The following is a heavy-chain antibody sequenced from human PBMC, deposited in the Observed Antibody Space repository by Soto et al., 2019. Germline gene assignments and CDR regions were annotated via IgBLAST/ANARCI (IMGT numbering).Heavy chain of an antibody. Sequence: QVQLVQSGAEVKKPGSSVNVSCKASGGTFSSYAISWVRQAPGQGLEWMGGIIPIFGTANYAQKFQGRVTITADESTSTAYMELSSLRSEDTAVYYCARESMVRGVITPPVDPWGQGTLVTVSS. CDR2: IIPIFGTA. J-gene: IGHJ5*02. CDR3: ARESMVRGVITPPVDP. V-gene: IGHV1-69*01. D-gene: IGHD3-10*01. CDR1: GGTFSSYA.